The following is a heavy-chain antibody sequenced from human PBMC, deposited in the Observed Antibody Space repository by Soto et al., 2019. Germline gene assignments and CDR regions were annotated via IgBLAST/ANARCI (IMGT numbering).Heavy chain of an antibody. CDR2: IAQDGRNA. CDR3: ARGDREDILVVVGARPGEYGTDI. J-gene: IGHJ6*02. Sequence: QVQLVESGGGVVQPGGPLSLSCEPSGFPFKNHAIHGVRQAPGKGRECLAVIAQDGRNAFYRDSVKGRFTVSRDNSKNTLYLYMNSLRSEDTGVYYCARGDREDILVVVGARPGEYGTDIWGQGTTVIVSS. D-gene: IGHD2-15*01. CDR1: GFPFKNHA. V-gene: IGHV3-30*04.